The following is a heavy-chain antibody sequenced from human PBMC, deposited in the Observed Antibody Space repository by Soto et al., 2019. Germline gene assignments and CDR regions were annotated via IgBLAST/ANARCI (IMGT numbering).Heavy chain of an antibody. CDR2: IYPGDSET. CDR3: ARGTVIHCYYCGMDV. V-gene: IGHV5-51*01. D-gene: IGHD4-17*01. Sequence: PGESLKISCEVSGNTFTTYSIGWVRQMPGKGLEWMGSIYPGDSETAYSPSFEGQVTISADKSTTTAYLQWSSLKASDTAMYYCARGTVIHCYYCGMDVWGQGTTVTVSS. J-gene: IGHJ6*02. CDR1: GNTFTTYS.